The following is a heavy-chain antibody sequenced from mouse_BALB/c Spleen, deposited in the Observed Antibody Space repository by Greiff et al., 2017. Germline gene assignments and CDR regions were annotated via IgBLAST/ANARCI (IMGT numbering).Heavy chain of an antibody. Sequence: EVQLVESGPGLVKPSQSLSLTCSVTGYSITSGYYWNWIRQFPGNKLEWMGYISYDGSNNYNPSLKNRISITRDTSKNQFFLKLNSVTTEDTATYYCASLYYGYDDDYAMDYWGQGTSVTVSS. J-gene: IGHJ4*01. CDR3: ASLYYGYDDDYAMDY. D-gene: IGHD2-2*01. CDR2: ISYDGSN. CDR1: GYSITSGYY. V-gene: IGHV3-6*02.